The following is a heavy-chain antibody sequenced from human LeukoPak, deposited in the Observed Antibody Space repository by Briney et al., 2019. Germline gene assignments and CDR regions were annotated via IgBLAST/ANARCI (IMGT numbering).Heavy chain of an antibody. D-gene: IGHD5-18*01. CDR2: INPNSGGT. J-gene: IGHJ3*02. CDR1: GYTFTSYY. CDR3: ARDRVAIQLWLQKGVAFDI. V-gene: IGHV1-2*02. Sequence: ASVKVSCKASGYTFTSYYMHWVRQAPGQGLEWMGWINPNSGGTNYAQKFQGRVTMTRDTSISTAYMELSRLRSDDTAVYYCARDRVAIQLWLQKGVAFDIWGQGTMVTVSS.